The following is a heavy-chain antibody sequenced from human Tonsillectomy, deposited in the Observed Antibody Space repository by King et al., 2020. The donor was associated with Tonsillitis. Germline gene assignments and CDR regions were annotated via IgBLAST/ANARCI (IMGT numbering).Heavy chain of an antibody. CDR1: GFSFSTYG. D-gene: IGHD6-13*01. CDR3: ARDPGIAAAGTTYYYYGMDV. CDR2: IWYDGSNK. V-gene: IGHV3-33*01. Sequence: VQLVESGGGVVQPGRSLRLSCAASGFSFSTYGMLWVRQAPGKGLEWVAVIWYDGSNKYYGDSVEGRFTISRDNSKNTLYLQMNSLRAEDTAVYYCARDPGIAAAGTTYYYYGMDVWGQGTTVTVSS. J-gene: IGHJ6*02.